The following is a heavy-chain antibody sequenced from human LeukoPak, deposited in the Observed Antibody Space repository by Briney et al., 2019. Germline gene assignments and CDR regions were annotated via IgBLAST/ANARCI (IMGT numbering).Heavy chain of an antibody. CDR3: ANSVLRYFDWHAFDI. Sequence: GRSLRLSCAASGFTFGDYAMHWVRQAPGKGLEWVSGISWNSGSIGYADSVKGRFTISRDNAKNSLYLQMNSLRAEDTALYYCANSVLRYFDWHAFDIWGQGTMVTVSS. V-gene: IGHV3-9*01. CDR1: GFTFGDYA. CDR2: ISWNSGSI. J-gene: IGHJ3*02. D-gene: IGHD3-9*01.